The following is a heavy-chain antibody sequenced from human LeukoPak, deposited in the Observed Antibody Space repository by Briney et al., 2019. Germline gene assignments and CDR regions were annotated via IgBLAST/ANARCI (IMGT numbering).Heavy chain of an antibody. CDR2: ISGSGGST. D-gene: IGHD3-10*01. CDR3: AKLPTYYYGSGSAYYFDY. J-gene: IGHJ4*02. Sequence: PGGSLRLSCAASGFTFSSYAMSWVRQAPGKGLEWVSAISGSGGSTYYADSVKGRFTISRDNSKNTLYLQMNSLRAEDTAVYYCAKLPTYYYGSGSAYYFDYWGQGTLVTVSS. V-gene: IGHV3-23*01. CDR1: GFTFSSYA.